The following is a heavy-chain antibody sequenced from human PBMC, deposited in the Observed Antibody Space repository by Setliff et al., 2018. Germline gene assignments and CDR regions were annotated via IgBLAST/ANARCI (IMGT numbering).Heavy chain of an antibody. Sequence: PSETLSLTCTVSGGSISSSSYYWGWIRQPAGKGLEWIGHIYIGGSANYNPSLKSRFTMSMDTSKNQFSLKVSSVTAADTAVYYCARSFSRREKFLLAYLGQGALVTVSS. CDR1: GGSISSSSYY. CDR2: IYIGGSA. CDR3: ARSFSRREKFLLAY. J-gene: IGHJ4*02. V-gene: IGHV4-61*05.